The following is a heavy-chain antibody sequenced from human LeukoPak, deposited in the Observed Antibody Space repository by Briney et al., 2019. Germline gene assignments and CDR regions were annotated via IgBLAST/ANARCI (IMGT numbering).Heavy chain of an antibody. J-gene: IGHJ3*02. D-gene: IGHD4-11*01. CDR2: INHSGST. V-gene: IGHV4-34*01. CDR1: GGSFSGYY. CDR3: ARDKGVTKGPFDAFDI. Sequence: PSETLSLTCAVYGGSFSGYYWSWIRQPPGKGLEWIGEINHSGSTNYNPSLKSRVTISVDTSKNQFSLKLSSVTAADTAVYYCARDKGVTKGPFDAFDIWGQGTMVTVSS.